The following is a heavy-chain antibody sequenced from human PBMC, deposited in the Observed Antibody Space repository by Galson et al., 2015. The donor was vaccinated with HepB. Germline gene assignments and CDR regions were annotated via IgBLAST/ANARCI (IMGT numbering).Heavy chain of an antibody. D-gene: IGHD1-26*01. J-gene: IGHJ6*02. V-gene: IGHV3-66*01. CDR1: GFTVSSNY. Sequence: SLRLSCAASGFTVSSNYMSWVRQAPGKGLEWVSVIYSGGSTYYADSVKGRFTISRDNSKNTLYLQMNSLRAEDTAVYYCARERDVVEQWELHYNGMDVWGQGTTVTVSS. CDR2: IYSGGST. CDR3: ARERDVVEQWELHYNGMDV.